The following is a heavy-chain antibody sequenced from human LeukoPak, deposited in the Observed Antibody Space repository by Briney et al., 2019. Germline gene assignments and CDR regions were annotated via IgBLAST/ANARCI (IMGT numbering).Heavy chain of an antibody. CDR3: ARDGKPDCSGGSCYSTSTFDY. CDR1: GFTFSSYW. Sequence: PGGSLRLSCAASGFTFSSYWMSWVRQAPGKGLEWVANIKQDGSEKYYVDSVKGRFTISRDNAKNSLYPQMNSLRAEDTAVYYCARDGKPDCSGGSCYSTSTFDYWGQGTLVTVSS. CDR2: IKQDGSEK. D-gene: IGHD2-15*01. V-gene: IGHV3-7*01. J-gene: IGHJ4*02.